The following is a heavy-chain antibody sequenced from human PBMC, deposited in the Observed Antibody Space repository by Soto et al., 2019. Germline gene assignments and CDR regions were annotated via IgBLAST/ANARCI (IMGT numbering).Heavy chain of an antibody. CDR3: ARGQGEYCSGGSCYANYYYSGMDV. J-gene: IGHJ6*02. CDR1: GYTFTTYG. Sequence: ASVKVSCKASGYTFTTYGITWVRQAPGQGLEWVGWISAYDGHASYAQKLQDRVTMTTDTSTSTAYMDLRSLRSDDSAVYYCARGQGEYCSGGSCYANYYYSGMDVWGQGTTVTVSS. D-gene: IGHD2-15*01. V-gene: IGHV1-18*01. CDR2: ISAYDGHA.